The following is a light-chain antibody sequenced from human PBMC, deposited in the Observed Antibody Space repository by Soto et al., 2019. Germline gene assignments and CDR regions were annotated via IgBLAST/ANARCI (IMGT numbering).Light chain of an antibody. CDR2: EVS. J-gene: IGLJ1*01. CDR3: SSYTSSSTLAYV. Sequence: QSALTQPASVSASPGQSITISCTGTSSDVGASKYVSWYQQHPGKAPKLMIYEVSNRPSGVSDRFSGSKSGSTASLTISGLQAEDEADYYCSSYTSSSTLAYVFGTGTKVTVL. CDR1: SSDVGASKY. V-gene: IGLV2-14*01.